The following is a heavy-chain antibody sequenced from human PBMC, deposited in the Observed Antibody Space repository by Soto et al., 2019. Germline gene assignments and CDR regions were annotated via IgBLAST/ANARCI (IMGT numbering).Heavy chain of an antibody. CDR1: GYTLTELS. Sequence: SVKVSCKVSGYTLTELSMHWVRQAPGKGLEWMGGFDPEDGETIYAQKFQGRVTMTEDTSTDTAYMELSSLRSEDTAVYYCATVLCDYGGNEDHFDYWGQGTLGTVS. CDR3: ATVLCDYGGNEDHFDY. CDR2: FDPEDGET. J-gene: IGHJ4*02. V-gene: IGHV1-24*01. D-gene: IGHD4-17*01.